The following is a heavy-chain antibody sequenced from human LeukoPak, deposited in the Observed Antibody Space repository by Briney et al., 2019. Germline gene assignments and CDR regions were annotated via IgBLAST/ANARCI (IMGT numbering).Heavy chain of an antibody. J-gene: IGHJ4*02. CDR1: GFTFSSYW. D-gene: IGHD3-22*01. CDR3: ARGQDYYDSSGYSLYY. V-gene: IGHV3-7*03. CDR2: INRNGNVN. Sequence: GGSLRLSCAASGFTFSSYWMNWARQAPGKGLEWVASINRNGNVNYYVDSVEGRFTISRDNAKNSLYLQMSNLRAEDTAVYFCARGQDYYDSSGYSLYYWGQGTLVTVSS.